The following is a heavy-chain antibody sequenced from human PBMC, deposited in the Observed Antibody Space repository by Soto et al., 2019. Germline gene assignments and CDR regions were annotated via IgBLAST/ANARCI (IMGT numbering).Heavy chain of an antibody. CDR2: ISGSGDAT. V-gene: IGHV3-23*01. D-gene: IGHD4-17*01. Sequence: ELQLLESGGALVQPGGSLRLSCAASGFTFSNYAMTWVRQAPGTGLEWVSSISGSGDATYYAGSVKGRFTISRDNSKNTLFLQMNRLRADDSAVYYCAKGPRHTLYYGDYFLDYWGQGTVVTVSS. CDR1: GFTFSNYA. J-gene: IGHJ4*02. CDR3: AKGPRHTLYYGDYFLDY.